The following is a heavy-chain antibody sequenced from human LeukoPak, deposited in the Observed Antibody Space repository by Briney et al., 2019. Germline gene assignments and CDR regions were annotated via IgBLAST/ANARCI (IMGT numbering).Heavy chain of an antibody. D-gene: IGHD3-22*01. CDR2: IYTSGST. V-gene: IGHV4-4*07. Sequence: KSSETLSLTCTVSGGSISSYYWSWIRQPAGKGLEWIGRIYTSGSTNYNPSLKSRVTMSVDTSKNQFSLKLSSVTAADTAVYYCAREGLGGSGSYLLFDYWGQGTLVTVSS. J-gene: IGHJ4*02. CDR3: AREGLGGSGSYLLFDY. CDR1: GGSISSYY.